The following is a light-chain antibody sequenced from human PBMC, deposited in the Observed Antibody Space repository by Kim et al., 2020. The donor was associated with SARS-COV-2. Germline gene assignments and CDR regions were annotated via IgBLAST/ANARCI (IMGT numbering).Light chain of an antibody. CDR1: SLRSYY. Sequence: LGQTVRITCQGDSLRSYYASWYQQKPGQAPVLVIYGKNNRPSGIPDRFSGSSSGNTASLTITGAQAEDEADYYCSSRDSSDNHQVFGAGTKVTVL. CDR3: SSRDSSDNHQV. CDR2: GKN. J-gene: IGLJ1*01. V-gene: IGLV3-19*01.